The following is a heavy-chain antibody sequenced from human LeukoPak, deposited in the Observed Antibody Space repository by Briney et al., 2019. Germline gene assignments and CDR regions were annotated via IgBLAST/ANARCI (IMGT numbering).Heavy chain of an antibody. D-gene: IGHD3-22*01. V-gene: IGHV1-18*01. Sequence: ASVKVSRKVSGYTFTSYGISWVRQAPGQGLEWMGWISTYNGNTKYAQKFQDRVTMTTDTSTSTAYMELRSLRSDDTAVYYCARGDYNYDSSGLIDYWGQGTLVTVSS. CDR1: GYTFTSYG. J-gene: IGHJ4*02. CDR3: ARGDYNYDSSGLIDY. CDR2: ISTYNGNT.